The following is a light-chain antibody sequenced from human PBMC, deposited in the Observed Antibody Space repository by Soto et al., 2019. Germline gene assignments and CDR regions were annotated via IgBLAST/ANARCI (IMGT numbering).Light chain of an antibody. Sequence: EIVMTQSPATLSVSPGERATLSCMASQSVSSNFAWYQQKPGQAPSLLIYCASPRYTGIPARVSGSGSGTEFTLTISSLQSEDSAVYYCQQYNNWPRTFGQGTKVEIK. V-gene: IGKV3-15*01. CDR3: QQYNNWPRT. CDR1: QSVSSN. CDR2: CAS. J-gene: IGKJ1*01.